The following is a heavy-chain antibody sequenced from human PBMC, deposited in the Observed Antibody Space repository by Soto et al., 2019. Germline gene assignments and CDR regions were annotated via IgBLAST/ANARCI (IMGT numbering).Heavy chain of an antibody. Sequence: PGGSLRLSCAASGISLSDKYMTWIRQAPGKGLEWLSYISKSGSTIHYADSVKGRFTISRDIAKNSLYLQMSNLRAEDTAVYYCASQRGWEPYFDCWGQGTLVTVSS. D-gene: IGHD1-26*01. CDR1: GISLSDKY. CDR3: ASQRGWEPYFDC. V-gene: IGHV3-11*01. CDR2: ISKSGSTI. J-gene: IGHJ4*02.